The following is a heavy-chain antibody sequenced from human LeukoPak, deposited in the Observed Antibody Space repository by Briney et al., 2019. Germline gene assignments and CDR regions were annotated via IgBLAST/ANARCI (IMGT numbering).Heavy chain of an antibody. CDR2: INHSGST. D-gene: IGHD2-21*01. J-gene: IGHJ4*02. Sequence: SETLSLTCAVYGGSFSGYYWSWIRQPPGKGLEWIGEINHSGSTNYNPSLKSRVTISVDTSKNQFSLKLSSVTAADTAVYFCARVWDYWGQGTLVTVSS. CDR3: ARVWDY. V-gene: IGHV4-34*01. CDR1: GGSFSGYY.